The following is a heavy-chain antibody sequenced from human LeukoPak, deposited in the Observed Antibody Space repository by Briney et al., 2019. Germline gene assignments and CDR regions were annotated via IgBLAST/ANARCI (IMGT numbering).Heavy chain of an antibody. CDR2: IYPGDSDT. D-gene: IGHD1-26*01. CDR1: GYSFTNYW. J-gene: IGHJ4*02. V-gene: IGHV5-51*01. Sequence: GESLKISWKGSGYSFTNYWIGWVRQMPGKGLEWMGIIYPGDSDTRYSPSFQGQVTMSADKSISTAYLQWSTLKASDTAIYYCTNRYSGSYNDYWGQGTLVTVSS. CDR3: TNRYSGSYNDY.